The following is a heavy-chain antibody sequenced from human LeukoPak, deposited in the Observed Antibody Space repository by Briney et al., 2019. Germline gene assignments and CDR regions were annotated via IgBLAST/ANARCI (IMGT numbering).Heavy chain of an antibody. V-gene: IGHV3-23*01. Sequence: GGALRLSCAASGFTFSTYAMNWVRQAPGKGLEWVSTISGNGGSTYYADSVKGRFTISRDNSKNTLYLQMNSLKAEDTAVYYSAKSRRLYGDFIDYWGQGTLVTVSS. CDR1: GFTFSTYA. D-gene: IGHD4-17*01. J-gene: IGHJ4*02. CDR3: AKSRRLYGDFIDY. CDR2: ISGNGGST.